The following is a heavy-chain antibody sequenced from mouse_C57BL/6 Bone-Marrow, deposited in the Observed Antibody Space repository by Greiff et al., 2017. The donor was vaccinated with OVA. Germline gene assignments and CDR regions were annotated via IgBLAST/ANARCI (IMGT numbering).Heavy chain of an antibody. CDR2: IDPSDSYT. J-gene: IGHJ2*01. CDR1: GYTFTSYW. CDR3: ATRIGGGFDY. Sequence: QVQLQQPGAELVMPGASVKLSCKASGYTFTSYWMHWVKQRPGQGLEWIGEIDPSDSYTNYNQKFKGKSTLTVDKSSSTAYMQLSSLTSEDSAVYYCATRIGGGFDYWGQGTTLTVSS. V-gene: IGHV1-69*01.